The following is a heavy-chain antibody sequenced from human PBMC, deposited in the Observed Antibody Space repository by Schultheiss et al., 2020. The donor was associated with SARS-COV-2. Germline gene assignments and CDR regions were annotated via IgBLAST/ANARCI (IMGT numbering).Heavy chain of an antibody. D-gene: IGHD1-26*01. CDR1: GFTFSSYA. V-gene: IGHV3-30-3*01. Sequence: GGSLRLSCAASGFTFSSYAMHWVRQAPGKGLEWVAVIAYDGSNKYYADSVKGRFTISRDNSKNTLYLQMNSLRAEDTAVYYCAREEYSWSYSGYYYYGMDVWGQGTTVTVSS. J-gene: IGHJ6*02. CDR3: AREEYSWSYSGYYYYGMDV. CDR2: IAYDGSNK.